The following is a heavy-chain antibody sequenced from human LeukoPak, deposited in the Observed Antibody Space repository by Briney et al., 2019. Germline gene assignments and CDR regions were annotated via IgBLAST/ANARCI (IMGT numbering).Heavy chain of an antibody. D-gene: IGHD2-15*01. CDR1: GGSISSYY. CDR2: IYYSGST. CDR3: ARRYCSGGTCYPFDY. Sequence: NTSETLSLTCTVSGGSISSYYWSWIRQPPGKGLEWIGYIYYSGSTNYNPSLKSRVTVSVDTSKNQFSLKLSSVTAADTAVYYCARRYCSGGTCYPFDYWGQGTQVTVSS. J-gene: IGHJ4*02. V-gene: IGHV4-59*08.